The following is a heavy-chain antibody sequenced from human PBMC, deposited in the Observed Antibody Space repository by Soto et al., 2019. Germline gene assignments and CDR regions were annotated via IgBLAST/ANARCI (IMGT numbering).Heavy chain of an antibody. Sequence: GRNVRISSAAYGFTFGSDAMSWVRQAPGKGLAWVSSISASGGSIYYADSVKGRFTISRDNSKNTLYLQVNSLRAEDTAVYYCAQHSTSTSDPGAQGTLFTV. J-gene: IGHJ5*02. V-gene: IGHV3-23*01. CDR1: GFTFGSDA. D-gene: IGHD1-1*01. CDR3: AQHSTSTSDP. CDR2: ISASGGSI.